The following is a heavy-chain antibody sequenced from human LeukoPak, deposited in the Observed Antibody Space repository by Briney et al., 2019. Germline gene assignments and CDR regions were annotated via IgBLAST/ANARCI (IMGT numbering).Heavy chain of an antibody. CDR1: GFTLSSYA. V-gene: IGHV3-23*01. Sequence: GGSLRLSCAASGFTLSSYAMSWVRQAPGKGLEWVSAISGSGGSTYYADSVKGRFTISRDNSKNTLYLQMNSLRAEDTAVYYCAKLRFLEWFSYVDYWGQGTLVTVSS. J-gene: IGHJ4*02. CDR3: AKLRFLEWFSYVDY. D-gene: IGHD3-3*01. CDR2: ISGSGGST.